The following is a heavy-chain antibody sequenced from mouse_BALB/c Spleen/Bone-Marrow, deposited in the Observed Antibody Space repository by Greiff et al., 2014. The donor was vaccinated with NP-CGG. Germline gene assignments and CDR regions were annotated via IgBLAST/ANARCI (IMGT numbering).Heavy chain of an antibody. CDR1: GYSFTSYY. CDR3: APLSRYFDV. Sequence: QLVESGPELMKPGASVKISCKASGYSFTSYYMHWVKQSHGKSLEWIGYIDPFNGGTSYNQKFKGKATLTVDKSSSTAYMHLSSLTSEDSAVYYCAPLSRYFDVWGAGTTVTVSS. D-gene: IGHD6-2*01. CDR2: IDPFNGGT. J-gene: IGHJ1*01. V-gene: IGHV1S135*01.